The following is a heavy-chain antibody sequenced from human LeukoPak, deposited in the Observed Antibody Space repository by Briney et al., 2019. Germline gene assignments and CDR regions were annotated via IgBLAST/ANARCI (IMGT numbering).Heavy chain of an antibody. CDR1: GGSISSYY. Sequence: SETLSLTCSVSGGSISSYYWGWIRQPPGKGLEWIGYIYHSGSTNYNPSPKSRVTISVDTSKSQFSLKLSSVTAADTAVYYCARDRNLYYFDYWGQGTLVTVSS. V-gene: IGHV4-59*01. CDR2: IYHSGST. D-gene: IGHD1-14*01. CDR3: ARDRNLYYFDY. J-gene: IGHJ4*02.